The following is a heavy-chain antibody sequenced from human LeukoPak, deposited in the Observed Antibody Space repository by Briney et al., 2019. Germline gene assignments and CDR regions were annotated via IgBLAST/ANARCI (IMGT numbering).Heavy chain of an antibody. CDR1: GFTFDDYA. V-gene: IGHV3-9*01. J-gene: IGHJ4*02. Sequence: GGSLRLSCAASGFTFDDYAMHWVRQAPGKGLEWVSGISWNSGSIGYADSVKGRFTISRDNAKNSLYLQMNSLRAEDTALYYCAKGSLGTTWGQGTLVTVSS. CDR2: ISWNSGSI. CDR3: AKGSLGTT. D-gene: IGHD2/OR15-2a*01.